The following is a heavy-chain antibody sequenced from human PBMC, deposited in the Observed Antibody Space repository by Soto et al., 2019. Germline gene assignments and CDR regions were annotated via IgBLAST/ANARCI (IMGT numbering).Heavy chain of an antibody. CDR1: GGSVSSGSYY. V-gene: IGHV4-61*01. CDR3: ARYSSSSVFDY. J-gene: IGHJ4*02. D-gene: IGHD6-6*01. CDR2: IYYSGSI. Sequence: PSETLSLTCTISGGSVSSGSYYWSWFRQPPGKGLEWIGYIYYSGSIDYNPSLKSRVTISADTSKTQFSMMITSMTAADTAVYYCARYSSSSVFDYWGQGILVTVSS.